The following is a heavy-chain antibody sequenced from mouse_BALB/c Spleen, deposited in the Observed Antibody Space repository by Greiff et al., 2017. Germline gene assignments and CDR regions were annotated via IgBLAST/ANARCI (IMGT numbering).Heavy chain of an antibody. CDR1: GYTFTSYW. J-gene: IGHJ4*01. V-gene: IGHV1-7*01. CDR3: ARSLLHYYAMDY. Sequence: QLKESGAELAKPGASVKMSCKASGYTFTSYWMHWVKQRPGQGLEWIGYINPSTGYTEYNQKFKDKATLTADKSSSTAYMQLSSLTSEDSAVYYCARSLLHYYAMDYWGQGTSVTVSS. CDR2: INPSTGYT. D-gene: IGHD2-12*01.